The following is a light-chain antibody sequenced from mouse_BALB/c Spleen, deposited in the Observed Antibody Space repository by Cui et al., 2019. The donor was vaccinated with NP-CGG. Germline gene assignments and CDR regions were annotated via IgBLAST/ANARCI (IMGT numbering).Light chain of an antibody. CDR2: GTN. J-gene: IGLJ1*01. V-gene: IGLV1*01. CDR1: TGAVTTSNY. CDR3: ALWYSNHWV. Sequence: QAVVTQESALTTSPSETVTLTCRPNTGAVTTSNYANWVQEKPDHLFTGLIGGTNNRAPGVPARFSGSLIGDKAALTITGAQTEDEAIYFCALWYSNHWVFGGGTKLTVL.